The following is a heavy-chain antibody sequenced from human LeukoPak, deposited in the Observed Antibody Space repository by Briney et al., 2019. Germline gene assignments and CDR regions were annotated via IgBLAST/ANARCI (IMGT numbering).Heavy chain of an antibody. J-gene: IGHJ6*02. Sequence: SETLSLTCAVYGGSFSGYYWSWIRQPPGKGLEWIGEINHSGSTNYNPSLKSRVTISVDTSKNQFSLKLSSVTAADTAVYNCARGLRYPYYYYGMDVWGQGTTVTVSS. CDR3: ARGLRYPYYYYGMDV. V-gene: IGHV4-34*01. D-gene: IGHD4-17*01. CDR2: INHSGST. CDR1: GGSFSGYY.